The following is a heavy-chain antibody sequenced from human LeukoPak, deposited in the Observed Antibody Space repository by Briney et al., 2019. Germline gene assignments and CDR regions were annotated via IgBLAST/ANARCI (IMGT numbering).Heavy chain of an antibody. V-gene: IGHV1-2*02. CDR1: VYTFTGYY. D-gene: IGHD2-2*01. CDR2: TNPNSGAT. J-gene: IGHJ4*02. CDR3: ARADEYASEYYFDY. Sequence: ASVNVSCKASVYTFTGYYMHWVRQAPGQGLEWLGWTNPNSGATNSAQKFQGRVTMTRDTSISTAYMEVSRLTSDDTAVYYWARADEYASEYYFDYWGRGTLVIVSA.